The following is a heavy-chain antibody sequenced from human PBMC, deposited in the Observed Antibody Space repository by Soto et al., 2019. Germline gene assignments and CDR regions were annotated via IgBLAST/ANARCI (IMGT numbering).Heavy chain of an antibody. D-gene: IGHD6-13*01. CDR2: IYYSGST. J-gene: IGHJ4*02. CDR1: GGSISSGGYY. V-gene: IGHV4-31*03. Sequence: QVQLQESGPGLVKPSQTLSLTCTVSGGSISSGGYYWSWIRQHPGKALEWIGYIYYSGSTYYNPSLKSRVTISVDTSKNQFSLKLSSVTAADTAVYYCARGDAEQQLDFDYWGQGTLVTVSS. CDR3: ARGDAEQQLDFDY.